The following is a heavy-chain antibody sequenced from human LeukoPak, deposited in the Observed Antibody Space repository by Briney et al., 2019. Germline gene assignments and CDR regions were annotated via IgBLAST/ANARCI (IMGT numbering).Heavy chain of an antibody. CDR1: GFTFSSYA. J-gene: IGHJ4*02. V-gene: IGHV3-23*01. D-gene: IGHD3-22*01. CDR2: ISGSGGST. Sequence: PGGSLRLSCAASGFTFSSYAMSWVRQAPGKGLEWVSAISGSGGSTYYADSVKGRFTISRDNSKNTLYLQMNSLRAEDTAVYYCAKDPRMGYYYDSREDDYWGQGTLVTVSS. CDR3: AKDPRMGYYYDSREDDY.